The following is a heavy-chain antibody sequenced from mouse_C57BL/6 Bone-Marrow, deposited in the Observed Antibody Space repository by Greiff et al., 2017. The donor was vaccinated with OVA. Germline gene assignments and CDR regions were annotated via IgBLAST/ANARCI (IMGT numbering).Heavy chain of an antibody. D-gene: IGHD2-5*01. CDR1: GFTFSSYA. Sequence: EVMLVEPGGGLVKPGGSLKLSCAASGFTFSSYAMSWVRQTPGKRLEWVATISDGGGYTYYPDNVKGRFTISRDNAKNNLYLQVSHLKSEDTAMYYCARDSPLYYSKDYWGQGTTLTVSS. CDR2: ISDGGGYT. J-gene: IGHJ2*01. V-gene: IGHV5-4*01. CDR3: ARDSPLYYSKDY.